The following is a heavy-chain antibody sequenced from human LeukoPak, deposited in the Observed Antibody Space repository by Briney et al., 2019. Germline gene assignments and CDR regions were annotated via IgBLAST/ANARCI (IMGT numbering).Heavy chain of an antibody. V-gene: IGHV3-9*01. D-gene: IGHD1-1*01. CDR2: ISWNSGSI. CDR1: GFTFDDYA. J-gene: IGHJ6*02. CDR3: AKGRVQLERQGGYYYGMDV. Sequence: GRSLRLSCAASGFTFDDYAMHWVRQAPGKGLEWVSGISWNSGSIGYADSVNGRFTISRDNAKNSLYLEMNSLRAEDTALYYCAKGRVQLERQGGYYYGMDVWGQGTTVTVSS.